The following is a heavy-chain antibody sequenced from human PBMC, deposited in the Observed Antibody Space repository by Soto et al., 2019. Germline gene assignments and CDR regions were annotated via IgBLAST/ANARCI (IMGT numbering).Heavy chain of an antibody. CDR1: GFTFSMYW. V-gene: IGHV3-74*03. CDR3: ARESEDLTSNFDY. CDR2: INGDGTDT. Sequence: EVQLVESGGGLVQPGGSLRLSCAASGFTFSMYWMHWVRQAPGKGLLWVSRINGDGTDTTYADSVKGRFTISRDNAKNTVYLEMNSLRAEDTAVYYCARESEDLTSNFDYWGQGTLVTVSS. J-gene: IGHJ4*02.